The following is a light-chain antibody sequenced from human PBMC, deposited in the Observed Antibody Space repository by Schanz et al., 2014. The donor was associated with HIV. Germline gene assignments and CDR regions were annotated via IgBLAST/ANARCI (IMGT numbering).Light chain of an antibody. CDR1: QSVSSN. CDR2: GAS. V-gene: IGKV3D-15*01. CDR3: QQRSDWPLT. Sequence: IVMTQSPATLSLSPGERATLSCRASQSVSSNLAWYQQKSGQAPRLLIYGASTRATGIPARFSGGGSGTEFTLTISSLQSEDFAVYSCQQRSDWPLTFGGGTKVEIK. J-gene: IGKJ4*01.